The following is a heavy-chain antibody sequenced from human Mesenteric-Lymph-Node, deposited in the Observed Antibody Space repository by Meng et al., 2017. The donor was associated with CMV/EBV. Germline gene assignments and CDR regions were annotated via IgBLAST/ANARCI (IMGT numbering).Heavy chain of an antibody. CDR1: GFTVSSNY. D-gene: IGHD4-23*01. Sequence: GESLKISCAASGFTVSSNYMSWVRQAPGKGLEWVSVIYSGGSTYYADSVKGRFTISRDNSKNTLYLQMNSLRAEDTAFYYCARGRMTAVVTPRYYWGQGTLVTVSS. J-gene: IGHJ4*02. CDR2: IYSGGST. V-gene: IGHV3-53*01. CDR3: ARGRMTAVVTPRYY.